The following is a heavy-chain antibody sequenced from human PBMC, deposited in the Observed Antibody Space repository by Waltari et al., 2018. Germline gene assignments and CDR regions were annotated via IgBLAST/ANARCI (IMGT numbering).Heavy chain of an antibody. J-gene: IGHJ4*02. V-gene: IGHV1-69*13. D-gene: IGHD3-16*02. CDR3: ASSGLRLGELSPPNY. Sequence: QVQLVQSGAEVKKPGSSVKVSCKASGGTFSSYANSWGRQAPGQGLEWMGRIIPIFGTANYAQKFQGRVTITADKSTSTAYMELSSLRSEDTAVYYCASSGLRLGELSPPNYWGQGTLVTVSS. CDR1: GGTFSSYA. CDR2: IIPIFGTA.